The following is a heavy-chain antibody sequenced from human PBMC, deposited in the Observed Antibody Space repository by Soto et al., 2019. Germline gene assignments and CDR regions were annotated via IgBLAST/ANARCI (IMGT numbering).Heavy chain of an antibody. D-gene: IGHD2-21*01. CDR2: VSGRGGSA. CDR3: VRRAGGAVVWYYDL. Sequence: EVQLLESGGGLVQRGGSLRLSCAASGFIFNNYAMTWVRQAPGKGLEWVARVSGRGGSAYYADSVKGRLTISRDNSNNTLYLQMTNVRGEDTAVYYCVRRAGGAVVWYYDLWGRGTLVSLFS. V-gene: IGHV3-23*01. CDR1: GFIFNNYA. J-gene: IGHJ2*01.